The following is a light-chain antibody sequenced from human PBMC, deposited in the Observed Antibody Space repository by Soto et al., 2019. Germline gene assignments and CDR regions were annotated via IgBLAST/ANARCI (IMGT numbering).Light chain of an antibody. V-gene: IGLV2-11*01. Sequence: QSALTQPRSVSGSPGQSVTISCTGTSSVVGGNNYVSWYQQHPGKAPKVMIYYVSERPSGVPDRFSGSQSGNTASLTISGLQAEDEADYYCGSYAGSYPWVFGGGTKLTVL. J-gene: IGLJ3*02. CDR1: SSVVGGNNY. CDR3: GSYAGSYPWV. CDR2: YVS.